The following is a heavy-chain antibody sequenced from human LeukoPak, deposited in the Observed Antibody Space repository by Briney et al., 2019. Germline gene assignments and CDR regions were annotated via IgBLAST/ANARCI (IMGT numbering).Heavy chain of an antibody. CDR3: ASGIHTYSAYDYAGY. CDR2: INPNSGGT. J-gene: IGHJ4*02. V-gene: IGHV1-2*06. CDR1: GYTFTSNY. D-gene: IGHD5-12*01. Sequence: GASVKVSCKASGYTFTSNYIHWVRQAPGQGLEWMGRINPNSGGTNYAQKFQGGVTMTRDTSISTAYMELSRLRSDDTAVYYCASGIHTYSAYDYAGYWGQGTLVTVSS.